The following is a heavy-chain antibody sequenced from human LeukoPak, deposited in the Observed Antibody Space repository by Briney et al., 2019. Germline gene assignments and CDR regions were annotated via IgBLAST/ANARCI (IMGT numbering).Heavy chain of an antibody. J-gene: IGHJ6*02. CDR3: ARDKILVGYYYYGMDV. CDR1: GYTFTSYY. CDR2: INPNSGGT. Sequence: ASVKVSCKASGYTFTSYYMHWVRQAPGQGLEWMGRINPNSGGTNYAQKFQGRVTMTRDTSISTAYMELSRLRSDDTAVYYCARDKILVGYYYYGMDVWSQGTTVTVSS. D-gene: IGHD2-21*01. V-gene: IGHV1-2*06.